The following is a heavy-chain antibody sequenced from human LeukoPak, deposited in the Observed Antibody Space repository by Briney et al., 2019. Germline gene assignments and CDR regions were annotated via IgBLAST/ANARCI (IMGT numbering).Heavy chain of an antibody. V-gene: IGHV3-23*01. Sequence: GGSLRLSCAASGFTFSNYVMSWVRQAPGKGLEWVSAISASGDSTYYADSVKGRFTISRDNSKNTLFLQMNTLRTTAVYYCAKGFNYGSGRYEYYQHWGQGTLVTVSS. CDR2: ISASGDST. J-gene: IGHJ1*01. CDR3: AKGFNYGSGRYEYYQH. CDR1: GFTFSNYV. D-gene: IGHD3-10*01.